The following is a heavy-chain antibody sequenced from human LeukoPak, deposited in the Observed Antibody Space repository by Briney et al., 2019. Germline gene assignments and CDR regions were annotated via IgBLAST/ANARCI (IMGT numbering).Heavy chain of an antibody. J-gene: IGHJ3*02. D-gene: IGHD3-22*01. CDR3: ASRPKWLLAGGAFDI. CDR1: GGSISSSSYY. V-gene: IGHV4-39*01. Sequence: SETLSLTCTVSGGSISSSSYYWGWIRQPPGKGLEWIGSIYYSGSTYYNPSLKSRVTISVDTSKNQFSLKLSSVTAADTAVYYCASRPKWLLAGGAFDIWGQGTMVTVSS. CDR2: IYYSGST.